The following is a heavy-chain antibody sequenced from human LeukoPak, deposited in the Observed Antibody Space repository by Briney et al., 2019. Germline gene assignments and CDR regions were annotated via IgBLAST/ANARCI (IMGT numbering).Heavy chain of an antibody. D-gene: IGHD2-2*01. CDR1: GGSISSSSYY. Sequence: SETPSLTCTVSGGSISSSSYYWGWIRQPPGKGLEWIGSIYYGGSSCYSSSLKSRVTISVDISKNQYSLKVNPVTAADTAVYYCVRDAGHQLSRRNYYAMDVWGQGTTVTVSS. V-gene: IGHV4-39*07. CDR3: VRDAGHQLSRRNYYAMDV. CDR2: IYYGGSS. J-gene: IGHJ6*02.